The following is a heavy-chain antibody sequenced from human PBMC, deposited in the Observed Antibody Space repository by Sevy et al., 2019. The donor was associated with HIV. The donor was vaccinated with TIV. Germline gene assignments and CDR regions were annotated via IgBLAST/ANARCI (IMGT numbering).Heavy chain of an antibody. D-gene: IGHD2-2*01. Sequence: GGSLRLSCAASGFTFSNYWMHWVRQAPGKGLVWVSRIKTDGSNRDSADSVKGRFFISRDNAKILLYLQMNSLRAEDTAVYYCAREGDTVLVPTAVDAFDFWGQGTMVTVSS. CDR2: IKTDGSNR. V-gene: IGHV3-74*01. J-gene: IGHJ3*01. CDR1: GFTFSNYW. CDR3: AREGDTVLVPTAVDAFDF.